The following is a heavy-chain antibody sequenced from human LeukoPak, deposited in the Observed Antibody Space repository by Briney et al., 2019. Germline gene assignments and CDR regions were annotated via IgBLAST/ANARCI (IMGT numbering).Heavy chain of an antibody. J-gene: IGHJ4*02. Sequence: PGGSLRLSCAASGFAFSTYVMSWVRQAPEKGLEWVSTFVPGDTSTYYAASVKGRFTISRDNSKNALHLQMNGLRAEDTAVYYCATRGTTATKYFASWGQGTLVTVSS. D-gene: IGHD1-1*01. CDR1: GFAFSTYV. V-gene: IGHV3-23*01. CDR2: FVPGDTST. CDR3: ATRGTTATKYFAS.